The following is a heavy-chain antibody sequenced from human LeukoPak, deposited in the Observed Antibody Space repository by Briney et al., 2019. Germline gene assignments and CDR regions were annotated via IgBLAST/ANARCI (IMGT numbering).Heavy chain of an antibody. Sequence: SETLSLTCTVSGGSISSSSYYWGWIRQPPGKGPEWIGSIYYSGSTYYNPSLKSRVTISVDTSKNQFSLKLSSVTAADTAVYYCARRDIVVVPAAIRGVGDAFDIWGQGTMVTVSS. CDR1: GGSISSSSYY. CDR3: ARRDIVVVPAAIRGVGDAFDI. CDR2: IYYSGST. V-gene: IGHV4-39*01. D-gene: IGHD2-2*02. J-gene: IGHJ3*02.